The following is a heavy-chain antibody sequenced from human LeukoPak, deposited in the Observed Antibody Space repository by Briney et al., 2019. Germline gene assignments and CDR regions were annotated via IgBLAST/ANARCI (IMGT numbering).Heavy chain of an antibody. D-gene: IGHD4-23*01. J-gene: IGHJ6*03. CDR1: GGSISSGSYY. CDR2: IYTSGST. CDR3: ARDRATVVTAYGVDYYYYYYMDV. V-gene: IGHV4-61*02. Sequence: PSETLSLTCTVSGGSISSGSYYWRWIRQPAGKGLEWIGRIYTSGSTNYNPSLKSRVTISVDTSKNQFSLKLSSVTAADTAVYYCARDRATVVTAYGVDYYYYYYMDVWGKGTTVTISS.